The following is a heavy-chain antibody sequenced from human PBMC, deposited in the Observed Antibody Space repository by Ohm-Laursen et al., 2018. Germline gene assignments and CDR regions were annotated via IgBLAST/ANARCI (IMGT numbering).Heavy chain of an antibody. Sequence: SLRLSCTASGFTFSGYAMSWVRQGPEKGLEWVSVAAGSGRRKYYTDSLKGRFSISKDNSKNTLYLQMNSLRVEDTAVYYCAKGRSGGTGHGNWFESWGQGALVIVSS. CDR1: GFTFSGYA. CDR2: AAGSGRRK. V-gene: IGHV3-23*01. CDR3: AKGRSGGTGHGNWFES. D-gene: IGHD3-10*01. J-gene: IGHJ5*01.